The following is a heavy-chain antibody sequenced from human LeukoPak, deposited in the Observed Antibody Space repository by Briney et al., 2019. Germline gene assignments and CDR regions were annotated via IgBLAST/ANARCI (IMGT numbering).Heavy chain of an antibody. CDR2: IHYSGTT. Sequence: PSETLSLTCTVSGGSISSYYWSWIRQSPGKGREWIGYIHYSGTTNYNPSLKSRVTMLLDTSKNQFSLRLTSVTAADTAVYYCARVGDWNDLVYWGQGTLVTVSS. CDR3: ARVGDWNDLVY. V-gene: IGHV4-59*01. J-gene: IGHJ4*02. CDR1: GGSISSYY. D-gene: IGHD1-1*01.